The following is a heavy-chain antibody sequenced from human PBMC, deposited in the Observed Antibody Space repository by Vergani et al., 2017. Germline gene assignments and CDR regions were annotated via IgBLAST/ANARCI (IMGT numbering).Heavy chain of an antibody. Sequence: QVQLVQSGAEVKEPGGSVQVSCKASGYTLNTYDINWVRQAAGQGLEWMGWMYPNSGNTGYAQKFQGRVTITSITSIGTAYMELSGLTSDDTAVYYCARAPFRITAAEDYAFDVWGQGTLVTVSS. CDR3: ARAPFRITAAEDYAFDV. CDR1: GYTLNTYD. D-gene: IGHD6-13*01. J-gene: IGHJ3*01. CDR2: MYPNSGNT. V-gene: IGHV1-8*03.